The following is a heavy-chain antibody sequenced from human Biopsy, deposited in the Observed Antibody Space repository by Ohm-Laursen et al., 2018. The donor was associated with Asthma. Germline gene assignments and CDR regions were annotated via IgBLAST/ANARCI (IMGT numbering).Heavy chain of an antibody. CDR2: IHHSGTS. J-gene: IGHJ4*02. CDR1: GDSITSGGCC. D-gene: IGHD3-22*01. CDR3: ARIPRRSGSYFVDY. Sequence: QTLSLTCTVSGDSITSGGCCWNWIRQHPGKGLEWIRYIHHSGTSYFNPSLKSRVSFSRDTSKNQFSLRLSSVTAADTAMYYCARIPRRSGSYFVDYWGQGTLVTVSS. V-gene: IGHV4-31*03.